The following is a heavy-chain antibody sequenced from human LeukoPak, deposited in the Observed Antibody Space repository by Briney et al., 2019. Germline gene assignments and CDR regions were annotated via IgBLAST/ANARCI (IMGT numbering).Heavy chain of an antibody. CDR1: RGTFSSYA. D-gene: IGHD1-26*01. J-gene: IGHJ6*03. CDR2: IIPIFGTA. Sequence: ASVKVSCKASRGTFSSYAISWVRQAPGQGLEWMGGIIPIFGTANYAQKFQGRVTITTDESTSTAYMELSSLRSEDTAVYYCARGSDELRYYYYMDVWGKGTTVTVSS. CDR3: ARGSDELRYYYYMDV. V-gene: IGHV1-69*05.